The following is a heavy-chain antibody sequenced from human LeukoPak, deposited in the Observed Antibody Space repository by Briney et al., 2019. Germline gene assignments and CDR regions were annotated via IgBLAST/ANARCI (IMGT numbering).Heavy chain of an antibody. Sequence: ASVKVSCKASGYTFTGYYMHWVRQAPGQGLELLGRINPNSGGTNYAQKFQGRVTMTRDTSISTAYMELSRLRSDDTVVYYCARVGFEYGDNRWFDPWGQGTLVTVSS. CDR1: GYTFTGYY. V-gene: IGHV1-2*05. CDR3: ARVGFEYGDNRWFDP. CDR2: INPNSGGT. J-gene: IGHJ5*02. D-gene: IGHD4-17*01.